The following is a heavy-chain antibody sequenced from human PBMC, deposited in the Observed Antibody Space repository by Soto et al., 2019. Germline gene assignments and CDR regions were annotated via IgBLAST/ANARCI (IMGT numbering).Heavy chain of an antibody. CDR1: GGSVNSGIYY. V-gene: IGHV4-61*01. CDR2: IYYSGST. Sequence: SETLSLTCTVSGGSVNSGIYYWSWIRQPPGKGLEWIGYIYYSGSTNYNPSLKSRVTISVDTSKNQFSLKLSSVTAADTAVYYCARGGWAQGDYFDYWGQGTLVTVSS. CDR3: ARGGWAQGDYFDY. J-gene: IGHJ4*02.